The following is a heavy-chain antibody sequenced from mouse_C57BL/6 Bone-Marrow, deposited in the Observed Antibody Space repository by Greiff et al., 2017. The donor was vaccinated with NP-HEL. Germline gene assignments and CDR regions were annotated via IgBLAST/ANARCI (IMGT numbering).Heavy chain of an antibody. J-gene: IGHJ3*01. D-gene: IGHD2-1*01. Sequence: EVQGVESGGGLVKPGGSLKLSCAASGFTFSSYTMSWVRQTPEKRLEWVATISGGGGNTYYPDSVKGRFTISRDNAKNTLYLQMSSLRSEDTALYYCARRDGIAWFAYWGQGTLVTVSA. CDR3: ARRDGIAWFAY. CDR1: GFTFSSYT. V-gene: IGHV5-9*01. CDR2: ISGGGGNT.